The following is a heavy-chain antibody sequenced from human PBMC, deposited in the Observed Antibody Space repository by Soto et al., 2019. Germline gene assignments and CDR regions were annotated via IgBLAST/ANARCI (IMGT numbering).Heavy chain of an antibody. CDR1: GFTFTSSA. V-gene: IGHV1-58*01. Sequence: SAKVSCKAPGFTFTSSAVQLVRQARRQRLEWIGWIVVGSGNTNYAQKFQERVTITRDMSTSTAYMELSSLRSEDTAVYYCAAESSYSSSWYYFDYWGQGTRVTVSS. CDR3: AAESSYSSSWYYFDY. J-gene: IGHJ4*02. CDR2: IVVGSGNT. D-gene: IGHD6-13*01.